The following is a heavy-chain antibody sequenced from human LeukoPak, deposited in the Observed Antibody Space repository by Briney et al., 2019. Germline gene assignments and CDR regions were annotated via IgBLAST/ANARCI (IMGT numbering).Heavy chain of an antibody. Sequence: SETLSLTCTVSGGSISSYYWGWIRQPPGKGLEWIGSIYYSGSTYYNPSLKSRVTISVDTSKNQFSLKLSSVTAADTAVYYCARSISSGWYDAYYYYYGMDVWGQGTTVTVSS. CDR3: ARSISSGWYDAYYYYYGMDV. CDR1: GGSISSYY. J-gene: IGHJ6*02. V-gene: IGHV4-39*01. CDR2: IYYSGST. D-gene: IGHD6-19*01.